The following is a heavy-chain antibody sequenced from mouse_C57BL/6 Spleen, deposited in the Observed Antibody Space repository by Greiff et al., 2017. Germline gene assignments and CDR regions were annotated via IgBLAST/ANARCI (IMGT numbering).Heavy chain of an antibody. CDR2: IFPGSGST. CDR1: GYTFTDYY. Sequence: QVQLKESGPELVKPGASVKISCKASGYTFTDYYINWVKQRPGQGLEWIGWIFPGSGSTYYNEKFKGKATLTVDKSSSTAYMLLSSLTSEDSAVYFCARRGGSSYRYYAMDYWGQGTSVTVSS. J-gene: IGHJ4*01. D-gene: IGHD1-1*01. CDR3: ARRGGSSYRYYAMDY. V-gene: IGHV1-75*01.